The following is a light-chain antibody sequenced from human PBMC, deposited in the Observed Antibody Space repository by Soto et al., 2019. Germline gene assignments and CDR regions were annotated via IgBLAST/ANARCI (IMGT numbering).Light chain of an antibody. J-gene: IGKJ1*01. Sequence: EIVMTRSPATLSVSPGERATLSCRASQSVSSNLAWYQQKPGQAPRLLIYGASTRATGIPARFSGSGSGTEFTLTISSLQSEDFAVYYCQQYNYWPPWTFGQGTKVDIK. CDR2: GAS. V-gene: IGKV3-15*01. CDR3: QQYNYWPPWT. CDR1: QSVSSN.